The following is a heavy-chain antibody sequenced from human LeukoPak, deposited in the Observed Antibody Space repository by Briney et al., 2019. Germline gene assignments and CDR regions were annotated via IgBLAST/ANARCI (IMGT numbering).Heavy chain of an antibody. Sequence: SQTLSLTCTVSGGSISSYYWSWIRQPPGKGLEWVGHIYYLGSTNYNPSLKSRVTISIDTSKNYFSLKLNSVIAADTAVYYCARDRPGSYWYFDLWGRGTLVTVSS. CDR2: IYYLGST. CDR1: GGSISSYY. J-gene: IGHJ2*01. CDR3: ARDRPGSYWYFDL. D-gene: IGHD3-10*01. V-gene: IGHV4-59*01.